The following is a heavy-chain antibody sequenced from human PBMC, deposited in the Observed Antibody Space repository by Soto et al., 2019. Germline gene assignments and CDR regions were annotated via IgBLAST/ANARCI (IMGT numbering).Heavy chain of an antibody. CDR3: ARANPGSSGDEWLGYFDY. J-gene: IGHJ4*02. CDR1: GFTFSSYA. D-gene: IGHD3-22*01. CDR2: ISYDGSNK. V-gene: IGHV3-30-3*01. Sequence: GSLRLSCAASGFTFSSYAMHWVRQAPGKGLEWVAVISYDGSNKYYADSVKGRFTISRDNSKNTLYLQMNSLRAEDTAVYYCARANPGSSGDEWLGYFDYWGQGTLVTVSS.